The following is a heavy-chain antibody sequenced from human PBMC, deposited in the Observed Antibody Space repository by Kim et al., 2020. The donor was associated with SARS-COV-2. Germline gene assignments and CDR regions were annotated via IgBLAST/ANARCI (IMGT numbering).Heavy chain of an antibody. CDR3: AREDHDSSGYYSYYYYGMDV. V-gene: IGHV3-66*01. CDR2: IYSGGST. Sequence: GGSLRLSCAASGFTVSSNYMSWVRQAPGKGLEWVSVIYSGGSTYYADSVKGRFTISRDNSKNTLYLQMNSLRAEDTAVYYCAREDHDSSGYYSYYYYGMDVWGQGTTVTVSS. D-gene: IGHD3-22*01. J-gene: IGHJ6*02. CDR1: GFTVSSNY.